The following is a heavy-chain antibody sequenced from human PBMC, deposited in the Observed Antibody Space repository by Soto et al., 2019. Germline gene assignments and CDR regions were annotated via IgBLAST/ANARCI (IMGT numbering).Heavy chain of an antibody. CDR3: ASEIIAAAGDFDY. Sequence: EVQLVESGGGLVKPGGSLRLSCAASGFTFSSYSMNWVRQAQGKGLEWVSSISSSSSYIYYADSVKGRFTISRDNAKNSLYRQMNSLRAEDTALYYCASEIIAAAGDFDYWGQGTLVTVSS. CDR2: ISSSSSYI. J-gene: IGHJ4*02. V-gene: IGHV3-21*01. CDR1: GFTFSSYS. D-gene: IGHD6-13*01.